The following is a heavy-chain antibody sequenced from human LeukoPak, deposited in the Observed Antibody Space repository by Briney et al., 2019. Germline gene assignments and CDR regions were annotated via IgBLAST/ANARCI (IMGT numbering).Heavy chain of an antibody. CDR3: ARGPRGSSSITYFDY. D-gene: IGHD6-6*01. J-gene: IGHJ4*02. CDR2: ISSSSSYI. CDR1: GFTFSSYS. V-gene: IGHV3-21*01. Sequence: GGSLRLSCAASGFTFSSYSVNWVRQAPGKGLEWVSSISSSSSYIYYADSVKGRFTISRDNAKNSLYLQMNSLRAEDTAVYYCARGPRGSSSITYFDYWGQGTLVIVSS.